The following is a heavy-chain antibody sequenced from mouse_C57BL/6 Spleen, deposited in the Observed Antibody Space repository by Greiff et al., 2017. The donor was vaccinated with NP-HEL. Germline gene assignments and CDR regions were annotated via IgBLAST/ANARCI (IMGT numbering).Heavy chain of an antibody. J-gene: IGHJ1*03. V-gene: IGHV1-15*01. CDR1: GYTFTDYE. D-gene: IGHD1-3*01. Sequence: VQLQQSGAELVRPGASVTLSCKASGYTFTDYEMHWVKQTPVHGLEWIGAIDPETGGTAYNQKFKGKAILTADKSSSTAYMELRSLTSEDSAVYYCTRQSESRFWYFDVWGTGTTVTVSS. CDR3: TRQSESRFWYFDV. CDR2: IDPETGGT.